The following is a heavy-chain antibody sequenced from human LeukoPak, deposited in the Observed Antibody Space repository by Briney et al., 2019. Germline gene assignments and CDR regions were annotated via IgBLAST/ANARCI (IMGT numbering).Heavy chain of an antibody. CDR2: IKHDGGDK. V-gene: IGHV3-7*03. Sequence: GGSLRLSCAASGFTFSNYWMRWVRQAPGKGLEWVANIKHDGGDKNYVDSVKGRFTIARDSAKNSLNLQMHSLRAEDTAVYYCARGGNYDILTGYIFDYWGQGTLVTVSS. CDR1: GFTFSNYW. J-gene: IGHJ4*02. CDR3: ARGGNYDILTGYIFDY. D-gene: IGHD3-9*01.